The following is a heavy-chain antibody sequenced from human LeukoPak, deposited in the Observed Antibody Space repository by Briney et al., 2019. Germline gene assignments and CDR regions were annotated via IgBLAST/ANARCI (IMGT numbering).Heavy chain of an antibody. CDR1: GFTFTSYG. D-gene: IGHD1-1*01. Sequence: PGGSLRLSCVVSGFTFTSYGVHWVRQAPGKGLEWVAFIRHDGSYKDYADSVKGRFTISRDNSKNTLYLQMNSLRAEDTAVYYCAKSPWNGKFRAYFVYWGQGTLVTVSS. V-gene: IGHV3-30*02. J-gene: IGHJ4*02. CDR3: AKSPWNGKFRAYFVY. CDR2: IRHDGSYK.